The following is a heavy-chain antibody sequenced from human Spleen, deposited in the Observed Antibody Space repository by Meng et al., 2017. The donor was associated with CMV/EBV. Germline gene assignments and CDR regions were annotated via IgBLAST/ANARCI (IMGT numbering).Heavy chain of an antibody. J-gene: IGHJ6*02. Sequence: SVKVSCKVSGGTFNKHAISWMRQAPGRGLEWMGGIVPVLGITTYAQKSQGRVTITADKSTSTVYMEVSSLRSEDTAVYYCARGAVELERGDYYGMDVWGQGTTVTVSS. D-gene: IGHD1-1*01. CDR3: ARGAVELERGDYYGMDV. V-gene: IGHV1-69*10. CDR1: GGTFNKHA. CDR2: IVPVLGIT.